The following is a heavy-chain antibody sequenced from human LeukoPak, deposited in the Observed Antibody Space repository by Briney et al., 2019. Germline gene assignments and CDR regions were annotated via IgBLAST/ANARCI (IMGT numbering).Heavy chain of an antibody. V-gene: IGHV3-23*01. CDR2: VRPGDGPT. Sequence: GGSLRLSCAASGFTFGSYAMSWVRQAPGKGLEWVSHVRPGDGPTTYAESVKGRFTISRDNSKNTVSLQMNSLRVEDTAVYYCTRDHITSWQIDFWGQGTMVTVSS. J-gene: IGHJ4*02. D-gene: IGHD2-2*01. CDR3: TRDHITSWQIDF. CDR1: GFTFGSYA.